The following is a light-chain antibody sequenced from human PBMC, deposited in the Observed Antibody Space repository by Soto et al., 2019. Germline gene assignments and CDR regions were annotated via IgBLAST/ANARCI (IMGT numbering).Light chain of an antibody. J-gene: IGKJ2*03. CDR2: KAS. V-gene: IGKV1-5*03. CDR1: QRVSTW. CDR3: QQYNRYVYS. Sequence: DIQMTQSPSILSASVGDTGNITCRASQRVSTWLAWYQQKPGKAPKVMIYKASTLQIGVPSRFSASRSLTEFTRPFSSLQPDDFATYYCQQYNRYVYSFGRGTKLES.